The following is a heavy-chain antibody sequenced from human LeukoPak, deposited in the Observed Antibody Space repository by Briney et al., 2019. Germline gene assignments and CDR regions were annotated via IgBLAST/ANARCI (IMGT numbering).Heavy chain of an antibody. Sequence: ASVKVSCKASGYTFTGYYMHWVRQAPGQGLEWMGWINPDSGGTKYAQKFQGRVTMTRETSISTAYMELSRLRLDDTAVYYCARLIAVSGTGWLDPWGQGTLVTVPS. CDR3: ARLIAVSGTGWLDP. V-gene: IGHV1-2*02. CDR2: INPDSGGT. D-gene: IGHD6-19*01. CDR1: GYTFTGYY. J-gene: IGHJ5*02.